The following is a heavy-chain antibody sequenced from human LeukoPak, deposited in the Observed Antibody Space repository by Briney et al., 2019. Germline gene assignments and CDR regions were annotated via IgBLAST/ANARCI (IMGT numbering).Heavy chain of an antibody. CDR1: GGSISSGGYY. CDR2: IYYSGST. Sequence: PSQTLSLTCTVSGGSISSGGYYWSWIRQHPGKGLGWLGYIYYSGSTYYNPSLKSRVTISVDTSKNQFSLKLSSVTAADTAVYYCARISPDRSGYYIDYWGQGTLVTVSS. D-gene: IGHD3-3*01. CDR3: ARISPDRSGYYIDY. J-gene: IGHJ4*02. V-gene: IGHV4-31*03.